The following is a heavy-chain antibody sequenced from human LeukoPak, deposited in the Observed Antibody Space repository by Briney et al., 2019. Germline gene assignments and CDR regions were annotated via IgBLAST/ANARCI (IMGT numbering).Heavy chain of an antibody. D-gene: IGHD3-16*01. CDR1: GGTFSSYA. V-gene: IGHV1-69*04. J-gene: IGHJ6*03. CDR2: IIPILGIA. CDR3: ATLGGYYYYYMDV. Sequence: ASVKVSCKASGGTFSSYAISWVRQAPGQGLEWMGRIIPILGIANYAQKFQGRVTITADKSTSTAYMELSSLRSEDTAVYYCATLGGYYYYYMDVWGKGTTVTVSS.